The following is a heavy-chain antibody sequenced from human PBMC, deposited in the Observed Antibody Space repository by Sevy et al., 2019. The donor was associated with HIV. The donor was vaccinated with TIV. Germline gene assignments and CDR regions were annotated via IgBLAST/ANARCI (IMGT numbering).Heavy chain of an antibody. CDR3: ARHRRTIFGVAADYYYGMDV. V-gene: IGHV3-30*04. Sequence: GGSLRLSCAASGFTFSSYAMHWVRQAPGKGLEWMAVISYDGSNKYYADSVKGRFTISRDNSKNTLYLQMNSLRAEDTAVYYCARHRRTIFGVAADYYYGMDVWGQGTTVTVSS. CDR1: GFTFSSYA. J-gene: IGHJ6*02. CDR2: ISYDGSNK. D-gene: IGHD3-3*01.